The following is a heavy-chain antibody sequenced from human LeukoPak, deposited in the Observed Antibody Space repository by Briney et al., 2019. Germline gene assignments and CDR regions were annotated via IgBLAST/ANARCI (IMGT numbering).Heavy chain of an antibody. J-gene: IGHJ4*02. CDR3: ARAQVVVAATRGPEVGY. Sequence: GGSLRLSCAASGFTFSTYTMNWVRQPPGKGLEWVSNIATSSSTIYYADSVKGRFTISRDNSKNTLHLQMNSLRAEDTAVYYCARAQVVVAATRGPEVGYWGQGTLVTVSS. V-gene: IGHV3-48*01. D-gene: IGHD2-15*01. CDR2: IATSSSTI. CDR1: GFTFSTYT.